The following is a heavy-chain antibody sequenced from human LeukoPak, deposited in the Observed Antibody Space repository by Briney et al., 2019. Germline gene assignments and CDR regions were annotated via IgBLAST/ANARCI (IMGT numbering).Heavy chain of an antibody. V-gene: IGHV4-39*01. CDR1: GGSISSSSYY. Sequence: PPETLSLTCTVSGGSISSSSYYWGWIRQPPGKGLEWIGSIYYSGSTYYNPSLKSRVTISVDTSKNQFSLKLSSVTAADTAVYYCARRWAVAGPAFDYWGQGTLVTVSS. J-gene: IGHJ4*02. CDR3: ARRWAVAGPAFDY. CDR2: IYYSGST. D-gene: IGHD6-19*01.